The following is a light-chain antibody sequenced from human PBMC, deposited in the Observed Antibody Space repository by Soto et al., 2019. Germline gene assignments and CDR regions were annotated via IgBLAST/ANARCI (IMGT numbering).Light chain of an antibody. Sequence: QSVLTQPPSVSAAPGLTVTIACSGSSSNIGNSFVSWYQQLPGTAPRLLIYDNNERPSGIPDRFSGSKSGTSATLGITGLQTGDEADYYCGAWDGGLSAFVFGTGTKVTV. CDR2: DNN. J-gene: IGLJ1*01. CDR1: SSNIGNSF. V-gene: IGLV1-51*01. CDR3: GAWDGGLSAFV.